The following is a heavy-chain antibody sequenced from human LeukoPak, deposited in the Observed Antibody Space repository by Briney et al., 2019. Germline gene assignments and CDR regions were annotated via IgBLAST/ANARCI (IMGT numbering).Heavy chain of an antibody. CDR1: GFTFSDHY. J-gene: IGHJ4*02. CDR2: ISSSGSTI. D-gene: IGHD2-2*01. CDR3: ARVSPVVVPAPDY. Sequence: GGSLRLSCAVSGFTFSDHYMSWIRQAPGKGLEWLSCISSSGSTISYADSVKGRFTISRDNTKNSLYLQMGSLRAEDTAVYYCARVSPVVVPAPDYWGQGTLATVSS. V-gene: IGHV3-11*04.